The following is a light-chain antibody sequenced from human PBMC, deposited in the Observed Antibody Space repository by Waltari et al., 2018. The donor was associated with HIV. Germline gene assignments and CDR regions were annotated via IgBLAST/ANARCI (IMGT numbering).Light chain of an antibody. V-gene: IGLV2-8*01. J-gene: IGLJ1*01. CDR1: SSDVGGYDY. CDR2: EVS. Sequence: QSALTQPPSASGSPGQSVTISCSGTSSDVGGYDYVSWYQQHPGKAPKLMIYEVSRRPSGVPDRVSGSKSGNTASLTVSGLQAEYEADYYGSSHAGSNNYVFGTGTKVTVL. CDR3: SSHAGSNNYV.